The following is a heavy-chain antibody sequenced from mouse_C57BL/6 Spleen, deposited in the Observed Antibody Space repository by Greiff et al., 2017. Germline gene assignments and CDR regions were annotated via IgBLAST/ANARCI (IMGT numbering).Heavy chain of an antibody. V-gene: IGHV1-82*01. D-gene: IGHD1-1*01. CDR1: GYAFSSSW. Sequence: QVQLQQSGPELVKPGASVKISCKASGYAFSSSWMNWVKQRPGKGLEWIGRIYPGDGDTNYNGKFKGKATLTADKSSSTAYMQLSSLTSEDSAVYFCARTYGSSYGGFFFDYWGQGTTLTVSS. J-gene: IGHJ2*01. CDR3: ARTYGSSYGGFFFDY. CDR2: IYPGDGDT.